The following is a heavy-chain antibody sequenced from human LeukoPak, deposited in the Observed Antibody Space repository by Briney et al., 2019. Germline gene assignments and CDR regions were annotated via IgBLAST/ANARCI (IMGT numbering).Heavy chain of an antibody. J-gene: IGHJ6*03. CDR2: IYTSGST. Sequence: SETLSLTCTVSGGSISSYYWSWIRQPPGKGLEWIGYIYTSGSTDYNPSLQSRITMSVDTSKNQFSLKLSSVTAADTAVYYCASSYYYYMDVWGKGTTVTVSS. CDR3: ASSYYYYMDV. CDR1: GGSISSYY. V-gene: IGHV4-4*09.